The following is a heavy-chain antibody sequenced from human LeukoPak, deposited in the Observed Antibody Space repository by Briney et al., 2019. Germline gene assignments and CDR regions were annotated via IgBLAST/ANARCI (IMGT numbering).Heavy chain of an antibody. Sequence: SETLPLTCTVSGGSISRYYWSWIRQPAGKGLEWIGRIYTSGSTNYNPSLKSRVTMSVDTSKNQFSLKLSSVTAADTAVYYCARETRDFWSGYYKSFDYWGKGTLVTVSS. D-gene: IGHD3-3*01. J-gene: IGHJ4*02. V-gene: IGHV4-4*07. CDR1: GGSISRYY. CDR2: IYTSGST. CDR3: ARETRDFWSGYYKSFDY.